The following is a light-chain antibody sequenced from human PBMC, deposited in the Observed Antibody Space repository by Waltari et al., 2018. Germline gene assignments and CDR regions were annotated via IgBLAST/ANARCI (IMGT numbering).Light chain of an antibody. CDR2: KAS. CDR3: QQYSTYYT. Sequence: IACPASRRIRTWLAWYQQKPGKAPNLLIYKASNLESGVPSRFSGSGSGTEFTLTISSLQPDDFATYYCQQYSTYYTFGQGTKLEIK. CDR1: RRIRTW. V-gene: IGKV1-5*03. J-gene: IGKJ2*01.